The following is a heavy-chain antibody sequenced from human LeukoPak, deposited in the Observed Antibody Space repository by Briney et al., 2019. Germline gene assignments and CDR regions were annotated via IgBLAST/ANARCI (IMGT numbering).Heavy chain of an antibody. CDR1: GYTFTGYY. J-gene: IGHJ4*02. Sequence: ASVTVSCKASGYTFTGYYMHWVRQAPGQGLEWMGWINPNSGGTNYAQKFQGRVTMTRDTSISTAYMELSRLRSDDTAVYYCARGHDYGDYLDYWGQGTLVTVSS. V-gene: IGHV1-2*02. D-gene: IGHD4-17*01. CDR2: INPNSGGT. CDR3: ARGHDYGDYLDY.